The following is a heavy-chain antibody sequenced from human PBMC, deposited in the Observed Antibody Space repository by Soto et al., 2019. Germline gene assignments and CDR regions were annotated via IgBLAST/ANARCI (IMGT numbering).Heavy chain of an antibody. J-gene: IGHJ4*02. D-gene: IGHD2-8*01. CDR1: GGSFSGYY. CDR2: INHSGST. CDR3: ARGLRTNGSFFRV. Sequence: TAETLSLTCAVYGGSFSGYYWNWIRQPPGKGLEWIGEINHSGSTNYNPSLKSRVTLSVDTSKNQFSLKLSSVTAADTAVYYCARGLRTNGSFFRVWGQGTLVTVS. V-gene: IGHV4-34*01.